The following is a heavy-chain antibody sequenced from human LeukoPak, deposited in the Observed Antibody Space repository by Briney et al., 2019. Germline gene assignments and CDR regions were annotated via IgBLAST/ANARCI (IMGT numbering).Heavy chain of an antibody. CDR2: IKQDGSEK. J-gene: IGHJ3*02. Sequence: GGSLRLSCAASGFTFSSYWMSWVRQAPGKGLEWVANIKQDGSEKYYVDSVKGRFTISRDNAKNSLYLQMNSLRAEDTAVYYCARPNSGSYGAFDIWGQGTMVTVSS. CDR3: ARPNSGSYGAFDI. V-gene: IGHV3-7*01. CDR1: GFTFSSYW. D-gene: IGHD1-26*01.